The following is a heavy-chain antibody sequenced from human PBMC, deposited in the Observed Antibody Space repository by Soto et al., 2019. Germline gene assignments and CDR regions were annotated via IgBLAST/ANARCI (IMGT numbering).Heavy chain of an antibody. V-gene: IGHV3-53*04. CDR2: IYSGGST. D-gene: IGHD6-25*01. J-gene: IGHJ4*02. CDR3: ARSARMGSSAPSSYSFDY. Sequence: PGGSLRLSCAASGFTVSSNYMSWVRQAPGKGLEWVSVIYSGGSTYYADSVKGRFTISRHNSKNTLYLQMNSLRAEDTAVYYCARSARMGSSAPSSYSFDYWGQGTLVTVSS. CDR1: GFTVSSNY.